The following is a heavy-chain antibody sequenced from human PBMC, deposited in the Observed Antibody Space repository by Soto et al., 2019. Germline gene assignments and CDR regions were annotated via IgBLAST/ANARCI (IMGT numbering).Heavy chain of an antibody. CDR3: ARAWTAGASWANWFDL. D-gene: IGHD1-26*01. V-gene: IGHV4-31*03. Sequence: QLQLQESGPGLVEPSQTLSLTCTVSGGSISGVGYYWGWIRQHPGKGLEWIGYIHHSGTTYYNPSLKSRLTISVDTSKTQFSLKLSSVTAADTAVYYCARAWTAGASWANWFDLWGQGTLVTVSS. J-gene: IGHJ5*02. CDR1: GGSISGVGYY. CDR2: IHHSGTT.